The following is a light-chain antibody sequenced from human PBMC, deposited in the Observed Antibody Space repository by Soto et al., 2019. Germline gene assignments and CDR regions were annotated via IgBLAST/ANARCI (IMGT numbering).Light chain of an antibody. CDR1: QSVSSN. CDR2: GAS. J-gene: IGKJ1*01. V-gene: IGKV3-15*01. CDR3: QQNNNWPPWT. Sequence: EIVMTQSPATLSVSPGERATLSCRASQSVSSNLAWYRQKPGQAPRLLIYGASTRATGIPARFSGSGSGTEFTLTISSLQSEDFAVYYCQQNNNWPPWTFGQGTKVETK.